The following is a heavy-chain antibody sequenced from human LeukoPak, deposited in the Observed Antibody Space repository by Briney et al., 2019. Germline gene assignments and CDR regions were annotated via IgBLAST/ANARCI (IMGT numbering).Heavy chain of an antibody. D-gene: IGHD3-10*01. J-gene: IGHJ5*02. CDR1: GGSISSGDYY. V-gene: IGHV4-30-4*01. Sequence: SETLSLTCTVSGGSISSGDYYWTWIRQPPGKGLEWIGYIYYSGSTYYSPSLKSRVTISVDTSRNQFSLKLNSVTAADTAVYYCARDKAGVATVDPWGQGTLVTVSS. CDR2: IYYSGST. CDR3: ARDKAGVATVDP.